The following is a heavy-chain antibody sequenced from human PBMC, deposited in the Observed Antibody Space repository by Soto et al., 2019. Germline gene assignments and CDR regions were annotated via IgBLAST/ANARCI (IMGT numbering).Heavy chain of an antibody. CDR3: ARGFYDFWSGYYRRGNWFDP. CDR2: IYYSGST. J-gene: IGHJ5*02. V-gene: IGHV4-59*01. Sequence: PSETLSLTCTVSGVSITCYSWSWIRQTPGKGLEWIGYIYYSGSTNYNPSLKSRVTISVDTSKNQFSLKLSSVTAADTAVYYCARGFYDFWSGYYRRGNWFDPWGQGTLVTV. D-gene: IGHD3-3*01. CDR1: GVSITCYS.